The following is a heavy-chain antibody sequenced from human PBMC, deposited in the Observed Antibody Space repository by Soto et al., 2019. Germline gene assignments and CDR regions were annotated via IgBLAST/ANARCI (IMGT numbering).Heavy chain of an antibody. J-gene: IGHJ4*02. CDR3: ARWRYCSGGSCSRPRGFDD. V-gene: IGHV4-31*03. D-gene: IGHD2-15*01. CDR2: IYYSGST. Sequence: PSETLSLTCTVSGGSISSGGYYWSWIRQHPGKGLEWIGYIYYSGSTYYNPSLKSRVTISVDTSKNQFSLKLSSVTAADTAVYYCARWRYCSGGSCSRPRGFDDWGQGTLVTVSS. CDR1: GGSISSGGYY.